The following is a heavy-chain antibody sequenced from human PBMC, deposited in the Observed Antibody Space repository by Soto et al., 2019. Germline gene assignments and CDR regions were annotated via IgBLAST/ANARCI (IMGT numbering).Heavy chain of an antibody. CDR2: INHSGST. J-gene: IGHJ4*02. CDR3: ATLAEDIVIVPAAIPHDY. Sequence: PSETLSLTCAVYGGSFSGYYWSWIRKPPGKGLEWIGGINHSGSTNYNPSLKSRVTISVDTSKNQFSLKLSSVTAADTAVYYCATLAEDIVIVPAAIPHDYWGQGTLVTVSS. V-gene: IGHV4-34*01. D-gene: IGHD2-2*01. CDR1: GGSFSGYY.